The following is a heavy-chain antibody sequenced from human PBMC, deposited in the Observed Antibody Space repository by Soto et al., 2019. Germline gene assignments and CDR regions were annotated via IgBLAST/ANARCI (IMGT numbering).Heavy chain of an antibody. J-gene: IGHJ5*02. CDR2: IYYSGST. D-gene: IGHD3-3*01. CDR3: ARQGLLFLEWGLRRTNNWFDP. V-gene: IGHV4-39*01. Sequence: PPGKGLEWIGSIYYSGSTYYNPSLKSRVTISVDTSKNQFSLKLSSVTAADTAVYYCARQGLLFLEWGLRRTNNWFDPSGQRTLVSVPS.